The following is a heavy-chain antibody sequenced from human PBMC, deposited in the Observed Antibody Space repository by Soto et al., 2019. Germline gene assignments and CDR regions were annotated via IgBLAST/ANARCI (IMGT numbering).Heavy chain of an antibody. CDR3: AGGYGSGTYLLDY. J-gene: IGHJ4*02. CDR1: GFTFSNCG. D-gene: IGHD3-10*01. CDR2: IWSDGSNT. Sequence: QVQLVESGGGVVQPGRSLRLSCAASGFTFSNCGMHWVRQAPGKGLEWVAIIWSDGSNTYYADSVKGRFTISRDNSKNTLYLQMNSLRVEDTALYYCAGGYGSGTYLLDYWGQGTLVTVSS. V-gene: IGHV3-33*01.